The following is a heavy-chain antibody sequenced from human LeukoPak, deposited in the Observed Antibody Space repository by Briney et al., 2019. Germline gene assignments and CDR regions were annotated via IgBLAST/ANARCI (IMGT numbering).Heavy chain of an antibody. CDR1: GGTFSSYA. CDR3: ARDSPQYGDFFDY. J-gene: IGHJ4*02. D-gene: IGHD4-17*01. V-gene: IGHV1-69*04. Sequence: AASVKVSCKASGGTFSSYAISWVRQAPGQGLEWMGRIIPILGIANYAQKFQGRVTITADKSTSTAYMELSSLRSEDTAVYYCARDSPQYGDFFDYWGQGALVTVSS. CDR2: IIPILGIA.